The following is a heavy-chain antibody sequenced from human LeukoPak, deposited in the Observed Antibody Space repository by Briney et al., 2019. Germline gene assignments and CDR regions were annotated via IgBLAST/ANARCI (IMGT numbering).Heavy chain of an antibody. D-gene: IGHD6-19*01. J-gene: IGHJ4*02. CDR2: ISYDGSNK. CDR3: ARDKYSSGRLDY. V-gene: IGHV3-30*04. CDR1: GFTFSSYA. Sequence: GGSLRLSCGASGFTFSSYAMHWVRQAPGKGLEWVAVISYDGSNKYYADSVKGRFTISRDNSKNTLYLQMNSLRAEDTAVYYCARDKYSSGRLDYWGQGTLVTVSS.